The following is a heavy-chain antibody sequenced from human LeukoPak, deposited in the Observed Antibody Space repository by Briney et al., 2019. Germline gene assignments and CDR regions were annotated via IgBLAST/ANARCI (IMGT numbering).Heavy chain of an antibody. CDR2: ISSSSSYI. CDR3: ARDLYWNYHSLDY. CDR1: GFTFSNYG. D-gene: IGHD1-7*01. V-gene: IGHV3-21*06. J-gene: IGHJ4*02. Sequence: VGSLRLSCAASGFTFSNYGMSWDRQAPGKGLEWVSSISSSSSYIYYADSLKGRFTISRDNAKNSLYLQMNSLRADDTAIYYCARDLYWNYHSLDYWGQGTLVTVSS.